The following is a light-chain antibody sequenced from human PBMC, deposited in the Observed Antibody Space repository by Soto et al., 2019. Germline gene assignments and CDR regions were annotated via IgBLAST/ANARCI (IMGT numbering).Light chain of an antibody. V-gene: IGLV2-23*01. J-gene: IGLJ1*01. Sequence: QSALTQPPSVSGSPGQSITISCTGTSSDVGSYNLVSWYQQHPGKAPKLMIYEGSKRPSGVSNRFSGSKSSNTASLTISGLQAEDEADYYCCSYAGSSTDVFGTGTKLTVL. CDR1: SSDVGSYNL. CDR3: CSYAGSSTDV. CDR2: EGS.